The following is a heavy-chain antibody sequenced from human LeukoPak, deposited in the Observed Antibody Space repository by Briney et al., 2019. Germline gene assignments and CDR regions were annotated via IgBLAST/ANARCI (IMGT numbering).Heavy chain of an antibody. V-gene: IGHV3-7*03. Sequence: GGSLRLSCAAPGFTFSSYWMSWVRQAPGKGLEWVANIKQDGSEKYYVDSVKGRFTISRDNAKNSLYLQMNSLRAEDTAVYYCARGAYFDYWGQGTLVTVSS. J-gene: IGHJ4*02. CDR1: GFTFSSYW. CDR3: ARGAYFDY. CDR2: IKQDGSEK.